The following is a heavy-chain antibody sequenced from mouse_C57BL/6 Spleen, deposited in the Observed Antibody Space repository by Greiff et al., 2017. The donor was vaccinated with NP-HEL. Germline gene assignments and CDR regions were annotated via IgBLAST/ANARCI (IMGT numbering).Heavy chain of an antibody. Sequence: EVKLMESGGGLVKPGGSLKLSCAASGFTFSSYAMSWVRQTPEKRLEWVATISDGGSYTYYPDNVKGRFTISRDNAKNNLYLQMSHLKSEDTAMYYCASLWDSRFWLAYWGQGTLVTVSA. CDR3: ASLWDSRFWLAY. D-gene: IGHD4-1*01. CDR1: GFTFSSYA. CDR2: ISDGGSYT. V-gene: IGHV5-4*03. J-gene: IGHJ3*01.